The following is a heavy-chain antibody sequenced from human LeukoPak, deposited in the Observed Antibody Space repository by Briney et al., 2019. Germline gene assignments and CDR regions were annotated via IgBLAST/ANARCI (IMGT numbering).Heavy chain of an antibody. V-gene: IGHV4-4*02. Sequence: SGTLSLTCAVSGGSISSSNWWSWVRQPPGKGLEWIGEIYHSGSTNYNPSLKSRVTISVDTSKNQFSLKLSSVTAADTAVYYCASMTTYYYDSSGSTDYWGQGTLVTVSS. CDR1: GGSISSSNW. J-gene: IGHJ4*02. CDR2: IYHSGST. CDR3: ASMTTYYYDSSGSTDY. D-gene: IGHD3-22*01.